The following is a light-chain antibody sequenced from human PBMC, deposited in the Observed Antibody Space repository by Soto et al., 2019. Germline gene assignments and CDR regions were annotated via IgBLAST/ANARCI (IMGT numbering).Light chain of an antibody. CDR1: TGAVTNGHY. J-gene: IGLJ2*01. Sequence: QAVVTQEPSLTVSAGGTVTLTCGSRTGAVTNGHYAYWIQQKPGQAPRTLIFDTRLKHSWAPARFSGFLLGGRAALTLSGAQPEDEADYYGLLAYGAVRFFGGGTKLTV. V-gene: IGLV7-46*01. CDR3: LLAYGAVRF. CDR2: DTR.